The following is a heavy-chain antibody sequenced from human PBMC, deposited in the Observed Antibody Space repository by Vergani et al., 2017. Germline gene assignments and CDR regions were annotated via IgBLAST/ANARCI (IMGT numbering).Heavy chain of an antibody. Sequence: QVQLVQSGAEVKKPGASVKVSCKASGYTFTSYYMHWVRQAPGQGLEWLGGIIPIFGTANYAHKFQGRVTITADESTSTAYMELSSLRSEDTAVYYCATVVVVAAQQYYYYGMDVWGQGTTVTVSS. CDR2: IIPIFGTA. CDR3: ATVVVVAAQQYYYYGMDV. V-gene: IGHV1-69*01. CDR1: GYTFTSYY. J-gene: IGHJ6*02. D-gene: IGHD2-15*01.